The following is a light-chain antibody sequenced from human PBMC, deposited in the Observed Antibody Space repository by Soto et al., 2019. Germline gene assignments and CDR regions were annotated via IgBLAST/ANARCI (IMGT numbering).Light chain of an antibody. CDR1: SSDVGFYNY. CDR3: SSYAHGSNYV. Sequence: QSVLTHPACLSGSPGQSITISCTGTSSDVGFYNYVSWYQQQHPGKAPKLRIYEVDNRPSGVSIRFSGSKSGNTASLTISGLQDEDEADYYCSSYAHGSNYVFGTGTKVTVL. V-gene: IGLV2-14*01. J-gene: IGLJ1*01. CDR2: EVD.